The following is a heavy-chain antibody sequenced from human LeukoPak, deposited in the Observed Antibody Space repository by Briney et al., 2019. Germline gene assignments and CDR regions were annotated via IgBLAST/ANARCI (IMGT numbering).Heavy chain of an antibody. CDR2: ISSSSSTI. Sequence: GGSLRLSCAASGFTFSSYSMNWVRQAPGKGLEWVSSISSSSSTIYYADSVKGRFTISRDNAKNSLYLQMNSLRDEGTAVYYCARGGYDRAYYYYGMDVWGQGTTVTVSS. D-gene: IGHD5-18*01. V-gene: IGHV3-48*02. CDR3: ARGGYDRAYYYYGMDV. J-gene: IGHJ6*02. CDR1: GFTFSSYS.